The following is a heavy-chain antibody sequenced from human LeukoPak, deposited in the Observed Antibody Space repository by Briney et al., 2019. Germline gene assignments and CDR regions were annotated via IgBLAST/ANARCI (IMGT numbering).Heavy chain of an antibody. Sequence: GGSLRLSCAASGFTFSSYEMNWVRQAPGEGLEWVSYISSSGSTIYYADSVKGRFTISRDNAKNSLYLQMNSLRAEDTAVYYCARVQQKLLWFGEAYGMDVWGQGTTVTVSS. CDR2: ISSSGSTI. CDR3: ARVQQKLLWFGEAYGMDV. J-gene: IGHJ6*02. V-gene: IGHV3-48*03. CDR1: GFTFSSYE. D-gene: IGHD3-10*01.